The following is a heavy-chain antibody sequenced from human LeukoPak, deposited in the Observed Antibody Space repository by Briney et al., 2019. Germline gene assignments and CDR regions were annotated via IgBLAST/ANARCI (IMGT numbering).Heavy chain of an antibody. Sequence: PSETLSLTCAVSGYSISSGYYWGWIRQPPGKGLEWVGSIYHSGSTYYNPSLKSRVTISVDTSKNQFSLRLSSVTAADTGVYYCARDRPGSDVFDIWGQGTMVTVSS. J-gene: IGHJ3*02. CDR3: ARDRPGSDVFDI. D-gene: IGHD3-10*01. CDR1: GYSISSGYY. CDR2: IYHSGST. V-gene: IGHV4-38-2*02.